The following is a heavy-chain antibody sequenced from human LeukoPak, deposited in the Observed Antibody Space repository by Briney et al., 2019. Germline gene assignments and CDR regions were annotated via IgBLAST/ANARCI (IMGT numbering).Heavy chain of an antibody. J-gene: IGHJ4*02. CDR1: GGSISGYS. CDR3: ARETAAGTFDY. V-gene: IGHV4-59*01. D-gene: IGHD6-13*01. Sequence: PSETLSLTCSVSGGSISGYSWSWIRQPPGKGLEWIGYIYYTGSTNYNPSLKSRVTISVDTSKNQFSLKLSSLTAADTAVYYCARETAAGTFDYWGQGTLVTVSS. CDR2: IYYTGST.